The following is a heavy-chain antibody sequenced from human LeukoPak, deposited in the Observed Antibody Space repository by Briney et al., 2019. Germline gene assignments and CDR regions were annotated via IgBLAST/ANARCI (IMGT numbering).Heavy chain of an antibody. CDR1: GGSFSSYV. V-gene: IGHV1-69*04. J-gene: IGHJ4*02. Sequence: ASVKVSCKASGGSFSSYVITWVRQAPGQGLEWMGRIIPVLGVSNSAQKFEGRVTITADKSTNTAHMELRRLESGDTAVYYCARDLAVVVVAAEYYFDYWGQGTLVTVSS. CDR2: IIPVLGVS. CDR3: ARDLAVVVVAAEYYFDY. D-gene: IGHD2-15*01.